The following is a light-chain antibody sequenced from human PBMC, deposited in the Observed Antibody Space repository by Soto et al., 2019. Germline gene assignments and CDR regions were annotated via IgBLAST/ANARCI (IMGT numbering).Light chain of an antibody. Sequence: QSALTQPRSVSGAPGQSVTICCTGTSSDVGGYNFVSWYQQHPSKAPKFMIYDVSKRPSGVPDRFSGSKSGNTASLTIPGLQAEDEAAYYCCSYAGTHTYVFGTGTKVTVL. CDR2: DVS. J-gene: IGLJ1*01. CDR3: CSYAGTHTYV. V-gene: IGLV2-11*01. CDR1: SSDVGGYNF.